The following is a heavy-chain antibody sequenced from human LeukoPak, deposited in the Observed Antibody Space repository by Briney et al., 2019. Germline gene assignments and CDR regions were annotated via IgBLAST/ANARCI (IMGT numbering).Heavy chain of an antibody. V-gene: IGHV3-30*02. CDR2: IRYDGSNK. CDR1: GFTFSSYG. D-gene: IGHD2-2*01. CDR3: AKAVALPIDAFDI. J-gene: IGHJ3*02. Sequence: QPGGSLRLSCAASGFTFSSYGMHWVRQAPGKGLEWVAFIRYDGSNKYYADSVKGRFTISRDNSKNTLYLQMNSLRAEDTAVYYCAKAVALPIDAFDIWGQGTMVTVSS.